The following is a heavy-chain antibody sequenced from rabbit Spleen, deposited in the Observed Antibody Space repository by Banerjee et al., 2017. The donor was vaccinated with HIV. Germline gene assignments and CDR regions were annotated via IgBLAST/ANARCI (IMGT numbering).Heavy chain of an antibody. CDR3: ARGRGDDACFTL. Sequence: QSLEESGGDLVKPGASLTLTCTASGFSFSYNDYMCWVRQPPGKGPEWIACIGAGVSYTTYYATWAKGRFTISKTSSTTVTLQMTSLTAADTATYFCARGRGDDACFTLWGPGTLVTVS. D-gene: IGHD2-1*01. J-gene: IGHJ4*01. CDR1: GFSFSYNDY. V-gene: IGHV1S40*01. CDR2: IGAGVSYTT.